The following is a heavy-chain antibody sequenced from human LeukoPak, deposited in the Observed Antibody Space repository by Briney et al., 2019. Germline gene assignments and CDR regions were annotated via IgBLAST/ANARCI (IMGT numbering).Heavy chain of an antibody. Sequence: ASVKVSCKASGYTFTGYYMHWVRQAPGQGLEWMGWINPNSGGTNYAQKFQGRVTMTRDMSTSTVYMELSTLRSEDTAVYYCARDPHCGGDCYSRPVGDYWGQGTLVTVSS. CDR3: ARDPHCGGDCYSRPVGDY. D-gene: IGHD2-21*02. V-gene: IGHV1-2*02. CDR2: INPNSGGT. J-gene: IGHJ4*02. CDR1: GYTFTGYY.